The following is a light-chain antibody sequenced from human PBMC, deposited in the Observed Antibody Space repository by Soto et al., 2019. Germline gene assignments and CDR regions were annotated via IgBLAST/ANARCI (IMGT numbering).Light chain of an antibody. Sequence: SYELTQPPSVSVSPGQTASITCSGDKLGNKFACWYQRKPGQSPVLVIYQDNKRPSGIPERFSGSNSGNTATLTISGTQAMDEADYYCQAWDNSNVVFGGGTKLTVL. V-gene: IGLV3-1*01. CDR3: QAWDNSNVV. CDR2: QDN. J-gene: IGLJ2*01. CDR1: KLGNKF.